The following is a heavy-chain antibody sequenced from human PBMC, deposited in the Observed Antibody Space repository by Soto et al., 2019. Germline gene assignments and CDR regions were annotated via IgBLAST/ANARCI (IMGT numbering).Heavy chain of an antibody. CDR2: ISYDGSNK. V-gene: IGHV3-30-3*01. CDR3: ASRGDSSGRSFGY. Sequence: QVQLVESGGGVVQPGRSLRLSCAASGFTFSSYAMHWVRQAPGKGLEWVAVISYDGSNKYYADSVKGRFTIYRDKSKNTRYLQMNTLRAEDTAVYYCASRGDSSGRSFGYWGQGTLVTVSS. D-gene: IGHD6-19*01. CDR1: GFTFSSYA. J-gene: IGHJ4*02.